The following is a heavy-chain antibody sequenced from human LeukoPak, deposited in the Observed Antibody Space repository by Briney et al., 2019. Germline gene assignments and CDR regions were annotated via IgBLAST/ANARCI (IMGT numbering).Heavy chain of an antibody. CDR1: GGSFSGYY. CDR2: INHSGST. D-gene: IGHD6-13*01. Sequence: SETLSLTCVVYGGSFSGYYWSWIRQPPGKGLEWIGEINHSGSTNYNPSLKSRVTISVDTSKNQFSLKLSSVTAADTAVYYCARGRSWYGGVWFDPWGQGTLVTVSS. J-gene: IGHJ5*02. V-gene: IGHV4-34*01. CDR3: ARGRSWYGGVWFDP.